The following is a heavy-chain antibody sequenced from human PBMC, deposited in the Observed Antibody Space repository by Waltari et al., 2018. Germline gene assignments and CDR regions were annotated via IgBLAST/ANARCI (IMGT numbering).Heavy chain of an antibody. D-gene: IGHD5-12*01. Sequence: VQLQQWGAGLLKPSETLSLPCAVYGGSFGGYYGSWIRQPPGKGLEWIGEINHSGSTNYNPSLKSRVTISVDTSKNQFSLKLSSVTAADTAVYYCARVARRWLQHPFFDYWGQGTLVTVSS. J-gene: IGHJ4*02. CDR2: INHSGST. V-gene: IGHV4-34*01. CDR1: GGSFGGYY. CDR3: ARVARRWLQHPFFDY.